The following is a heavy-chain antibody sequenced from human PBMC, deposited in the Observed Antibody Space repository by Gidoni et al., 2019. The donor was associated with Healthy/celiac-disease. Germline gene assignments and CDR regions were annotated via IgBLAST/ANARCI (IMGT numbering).Heavy chain of an antibody. D-gene: IGHD3-10*01. CDR1: GGSFSGYY. Sequence: QVQLQQWGAGLLKPPETLSLTCAVYGGSFSGYYWSWIRQPPGKGLELIGEINHSGSTNYNPSLKSRVTISVDTSKTQFSLKLSSVTAADTAVYYCARGRSGLLWFGDYLPFDYWGQGTLVTVSS. CDR2: INHSGST. V-gene: IGHV4-34*01. J-gene: IGHJ4*02. CDR3: ARGRSGLLWFGDYLPFDY.